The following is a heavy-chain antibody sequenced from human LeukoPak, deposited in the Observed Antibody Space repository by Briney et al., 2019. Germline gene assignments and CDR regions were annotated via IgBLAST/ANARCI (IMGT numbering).Heavy chain of an antibody. CDR2: INPNSGGT. CDR1: GYTFTGYY. V-gene: IGHV1-2*04. CDR3: AREEGDYYYGMDV. Sequence: ASVKVSCKASGYTFTGYYMHWVRQAPGQGLEWMGWINPNSGGTNYAQKFQGCVTMTRDTSISTAYMELSRLRSDDTAVYYCAREEGDYYYGMDVWGQGTTVTVSS. J-gene: IGHJ6*02.